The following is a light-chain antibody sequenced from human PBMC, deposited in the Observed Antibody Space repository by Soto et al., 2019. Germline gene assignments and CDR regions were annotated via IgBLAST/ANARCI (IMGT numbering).Light chain of an antibody. CDR1: QSISGF. V-gene: IGKV1-5*03. CDR2: KAS. CDR3: QQYNSFWT. J-gene: IGKJ1*01. Sequence: IQMTQSPSTLSASIGGRVTITCRASQSISGFLAWYQQKPGKAPKLLIYKASSLESGVPSRFRGSGSETEFTLTISSLQPDDFATYYCQQYNSFWTFGQGTKVEIK.